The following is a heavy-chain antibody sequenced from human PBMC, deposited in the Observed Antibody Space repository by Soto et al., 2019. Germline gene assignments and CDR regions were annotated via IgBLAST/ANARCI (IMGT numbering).Heavy chain of an antibody. V-gene: IGHV4-39*01. Sequence: QLLESGPGLVKPSETLSLTCTVSGGSISSSSYYWGWIRQPPGKGLEWIGSIYYSGSTYYNPSLKSRVTISVDTSKNQFSLKLSSVTAADTAVYYCARYGVVITAIDYWGQGTLVTVSS. CDR3: ARYGVVITAIDY. CDR1: GGSISSSSYY. D-gene: IGHD3-3*01. J-gene: IGHJ4*02. CDR2: IYYSGST.